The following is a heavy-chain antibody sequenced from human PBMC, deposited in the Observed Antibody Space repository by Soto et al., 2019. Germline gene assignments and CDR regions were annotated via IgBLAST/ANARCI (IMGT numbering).Heavy chain of an antibody. J-gene: IGHJ4*02. CDR2: IYYSGST. Sequence: QVQLQESGPGLVKPSETRSLTCTVSGGSISSYYWSWIRQPPGKGLEWIGYIYYSGSTNYNPSLKSRVTISVDTSKNQFSLKLSSVTAADTAVYYCARRYGDYFDYWGQGTLVTVSS. D-gene: IGHD4-17*01. V-gene: IGHV4-59*08. CDR3: ARRYGDYFDY. CDR1: GGSISSYY.